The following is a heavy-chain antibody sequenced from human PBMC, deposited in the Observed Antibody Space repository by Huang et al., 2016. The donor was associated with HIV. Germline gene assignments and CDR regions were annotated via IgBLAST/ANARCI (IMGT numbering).Heavy chain of an antibody. Sequence: QITLRESGPALVKPTQTLTLTCTFSGFSLTTTGVGVGWIRQPPGQALEWLACIYSNGDGRYSPSLSSRLTITKDTSKNQVVLTMTNMDPVDTATYYCAHSTDASAATFYFDFWGQGTLVAVSS. J-gene: IGHJ4*02. D-gene: IGHD6-25*01. CDR1: GFSLTTTGVG. V-gene: IGHV2-5*01. CDR2: IYSNGDG. CDR3: AHSTDASAATFYFDF.